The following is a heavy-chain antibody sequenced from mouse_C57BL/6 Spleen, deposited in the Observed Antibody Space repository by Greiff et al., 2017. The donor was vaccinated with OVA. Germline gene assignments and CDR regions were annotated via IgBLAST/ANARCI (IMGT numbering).Heavy chain of an antibody. V-gene: IGHV1-18*01. CDR1: GYTFTDYN. CDR2: INPNNGGT. CDR3: ARSIYYDDDGYAMDY. D-gene: IGHD2-4*01. J-gene: IGHJ4*01. Sequence: VHVKQSGPELVKPGASVKIPCKASGYTFTDYNMDWVKQSHGKSLEWIGDINPNNGGTIYNQKFKGKATLTVDKSSSTAYMELRSLTSEDTAVYYCARSIYYDDDGYAMDYWGQGTSVTVSS.